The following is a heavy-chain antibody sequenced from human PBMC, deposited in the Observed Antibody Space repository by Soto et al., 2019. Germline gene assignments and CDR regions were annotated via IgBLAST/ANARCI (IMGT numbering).Heavy chain of an antibody. Sequence: ASVKVSCKASGGTFSTYTISWVRQAPGQGLEWIGRIIPILHIANYAREFQGRVTITADKSTSTAYMELSSLRSEDTAVYYCARPHYPGSGDDAFDIWGQGTMVTVSS. CDR1: GGTFSTYT. D-gene: IGHD3-10*01. CDR3: ARPHYPGSGDDAFDI. J-gene: IGHJ3*02. V-gene: IGHV1-69*02. CDR2: IIPILHIA.